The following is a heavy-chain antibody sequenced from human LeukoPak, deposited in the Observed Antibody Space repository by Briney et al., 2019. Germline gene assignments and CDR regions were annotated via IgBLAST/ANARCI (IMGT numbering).Heavy chain of an antibody. CDR3: ARNRGYTYDYDSFDP. V-gene: IGHV3-30*19. CDR2: ITYDGSDK. J-gene: IGHJ5*02. Sequence: AGGSLRPSCAASGFTFSSYGMYWVRQAPGKGLECVAFITYDGSDKYYADSVKGRFTISRDNSRDTLYLQMNSLRGEDTAIYYCARNRGYTYDYDSFDPWGQGTLVTVSS. CDR1: GFTFSSYG. D-gene: IGHD5-18*01.